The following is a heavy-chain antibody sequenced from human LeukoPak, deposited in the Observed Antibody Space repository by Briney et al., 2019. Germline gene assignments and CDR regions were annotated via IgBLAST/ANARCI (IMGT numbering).Heavy chain of an antibody. CDR1: GYTLTELS. Sequence: GASVKVSCKVSGYTLTELSMHWVRQAPGKGLEWMGGFDPEDGETIYAQKFQGRVTMTTDTSTSTAYMELRSLRSDDTAVYYCARGRIVVVPAAIRNRYSGYDDFDYWGQGTLVTVSS. V-gene: IGHV1-24*01. D-gene: IGHD2-2*02. CDR3: ARGRIVVVPAAIRNRYSGYDDFDY. J-gene: IGHJ4*02. CDR2: FDPEDGET.